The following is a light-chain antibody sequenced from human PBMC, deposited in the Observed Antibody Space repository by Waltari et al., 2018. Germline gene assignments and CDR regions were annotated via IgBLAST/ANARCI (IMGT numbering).Light chain of an antibody. CDR3: QQYYSYPPT. Sequence: AIRMTQSPSSFSASTGDRVTITCRASQGISSYLAWYQQKPGKAPNLLISAASTLPSGVPSRFSGSGSGTDFTLTISRLQYEDFATYYCQQYYSYPPTFGQGTKVELK. CDR2: AAS. V-gene: IGKV1-8*01. CDR1: QGISSY. J-gene: IGKJ1*01.